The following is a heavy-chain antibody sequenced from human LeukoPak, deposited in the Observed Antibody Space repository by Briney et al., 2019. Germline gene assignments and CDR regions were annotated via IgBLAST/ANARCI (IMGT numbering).Heavy chain of an antibody. V-gene: IGHV1-18*01. Sequence: GASVKVSCKASGYTFITYGITWVRQAPGQGLEWMGWISPYNGNTNYVQNLQGRVTMTTDTSTSTAYMELRSLRSDDTAVYYCARSNFLHSKYFFDYWGQGTLVTVSS. CDR2: ISPYNGNT. D-gene: IGHD2-21*01. CDR3: ARSNFLHSKYFFDY. CDR1: GYTFITYG. J-gene: IGHJ4*02.